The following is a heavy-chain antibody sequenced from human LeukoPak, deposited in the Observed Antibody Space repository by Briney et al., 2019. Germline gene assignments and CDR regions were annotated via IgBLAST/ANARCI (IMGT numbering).Heavy chain of an antibody. CDR2: IYHSGST. V-gene: IGHV4-4*02. Sequence: PSGTLSLTCVVSGVSISSSDWWSWVRQPPGKGLEWIGEIYHSGSTNYNPSLKSRVTISLDKSTNQFSLNLNSVTAADTATYYCARGPDSGSYYAWFDPWGQGTLVTVSS. D-gene: IGHD3-10*01. CDR3: ARGPDSGSYYAWFDP. J-gene: IGHJ5*02. CDR1: GVSISSSDW.